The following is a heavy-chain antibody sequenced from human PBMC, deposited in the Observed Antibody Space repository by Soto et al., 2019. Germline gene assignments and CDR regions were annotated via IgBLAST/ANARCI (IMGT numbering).Heavy chain of an antibody. D-gene: IGHD4-4*01. J-gene: IGHJ4*02. CDR2: IYHSGST. Sequence: QLQLQESGSGLVKPSQTLSLTCAVSGGSISSGGYSWSWIRQPPGKGLEWIGYIYHSGSTYYNPSLQSRVXXXVXXSKNQFPLKLSSVTAADTAVYYCARGMTTVTTLDYWGQGTLVTVSS. CDR1: GGSISSGGYS. CDR3: ARGMTTVTTLDY. V-gene: IGHV4-30-2*01.